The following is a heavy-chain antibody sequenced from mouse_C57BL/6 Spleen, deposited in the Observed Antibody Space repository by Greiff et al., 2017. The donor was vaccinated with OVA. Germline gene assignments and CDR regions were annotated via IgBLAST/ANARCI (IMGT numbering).Heavy chain of an antibody. Sequence: QVQLQQPGAELVMPGASVKLSCKASGYTFTSYWMHWVKQRPGQGLEWIGEIDPSDSYTNYNQKFKGKSTLTVDKSSSTAYMQLSSLTSEDSAVYYCARPYGNYWYFDVWGTGTTVTVSS. CDR2: IDPSDSYT. V-gene: IGHV1-69*01. D-gene: IGHD2-10*02. J-gene: IGHJ1*03. CDR1: GYTFTSYW. CDR3: ARPYGNYWYFDV.